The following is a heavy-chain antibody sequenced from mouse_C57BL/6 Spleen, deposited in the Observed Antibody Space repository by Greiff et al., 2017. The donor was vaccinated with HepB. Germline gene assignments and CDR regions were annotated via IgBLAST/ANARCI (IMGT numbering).Heavy chain of an antibody. CDR1: GYTFTSYW. CDR3: ARSGYYGSSYWYFDV. CDR2: IDPSDSYT. D-gene: IGHD1-1*01. J-gene: IGHJ1*03. V-gene: IGHV1-59*01. Sequence: QVQLQQPGAELVRPGTSVKLSCKASGYTFTSYWMHWVKQRPGQGLEWIGVIDPSDSYTNYNQKFKVKATLTVDTSSSTAYMQLSSLTSEDSAVYYCARSGYYGSSYWYFDVWGTGTTVTVSS.